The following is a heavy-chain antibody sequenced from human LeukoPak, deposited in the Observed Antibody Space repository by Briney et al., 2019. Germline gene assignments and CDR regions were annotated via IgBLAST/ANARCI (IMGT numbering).Heavy chain of an antibody. CDR2: IIPIFGTA. CDR3: ARDDPYYDILTGYYSNWFDP. CDR1: GGTFSIYA. J-gene: IGHJ5*02. D-gene: IGHD3-9*01. Sequence: SVTVSFTASGGTFSIYAISWVRQAPGQGLEWMGGIIPIFGTANYAQKLQGRVTMTTDTSTSTAYMELRSLRSDDTAVYYCARDDPYYDILTGYYSNWFDPWGQGTLVTVSS. V-gene: IGHV1-69*05.